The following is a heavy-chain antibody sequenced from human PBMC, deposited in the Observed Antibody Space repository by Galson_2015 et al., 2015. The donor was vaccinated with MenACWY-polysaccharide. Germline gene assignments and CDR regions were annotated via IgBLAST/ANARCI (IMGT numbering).Heavy chain of an antibody. Sequence: SLRLSCAASGLTFSNNWIHWVRQAPGKGLVWVSRINSDASSTAYADSVKGRFTISRDNAKNTLYLQMNSLRVEDTAVYYCVGPLGRGGTGAYGMDAGGQGTTVTVSS. D-gene: IGHD3-10*01. CDR1: GLTFSNNW. CDR2: INSDASST. CDR3: VGPLGRGGTGAYGMDA. V-gene: IGHV3-74*01. J-gene: IGHJ6*02.